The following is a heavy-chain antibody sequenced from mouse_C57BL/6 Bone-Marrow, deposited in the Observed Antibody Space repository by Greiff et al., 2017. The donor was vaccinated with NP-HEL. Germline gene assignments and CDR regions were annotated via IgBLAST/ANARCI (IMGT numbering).Heavy chain of an antibody. CDR1: GYTFTSYW. CDR2: IHPNSGST. V-gene: IGHV1-64*01. D-gene: IGHD2-3*01. Sequence: QVQLQQPGAELVKPGASVKLSCKASGYTFTSYWMHWVKQRPGQGLEWIGMIHPNSGSTNYNEKFKSKATLTVDKSSSTAYMQLGSLASEDSAVSYCAGGNGYSWFAYWGQGTLVTVSA. J-gene: IGHJ3*01. CDR3: AGGNGYSWFAY.